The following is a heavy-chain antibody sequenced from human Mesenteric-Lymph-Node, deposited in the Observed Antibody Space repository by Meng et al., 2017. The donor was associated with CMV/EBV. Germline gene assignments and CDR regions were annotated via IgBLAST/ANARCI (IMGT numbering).Heavy chain of an antibody. V-gene: IGHV4-30-2*01. CDR1: GGSVRNGDQS. CDR2: IFYTGST. J-gene: IGHJ4*02. CDR3: ANDYGSGSYRFDY. Sequence: VDGGSVRNGDQSWSWFRQPPGRGLELLGYIFYTGSTYYNPSLKGRVTMSMDRSKNQFSLKLTSVTAADTAVYYCANDYGSGSYRFDYWGQGTLVTVSS. D-gene: IGHD3-10*01.